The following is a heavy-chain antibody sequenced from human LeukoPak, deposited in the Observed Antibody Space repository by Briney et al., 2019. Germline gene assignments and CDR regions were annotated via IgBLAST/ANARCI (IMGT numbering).Heavy chain of an antibody. CDR1: GYTFTGYY. J-gene: IGHJ4*02. CDR3: ARHAGKYSSSWYLLY. V-gene: IGHV1-2*02. CDR2: INPNSGGT. Sequence: GASVKVSCKASGYTFTGYYMHWVRQAPGQGLEWMGWINPNSGGTNYAQKFQGRVTMTRDTSISTAYMELSRLRSDDTAVYYCARHAGKYSSSWYLLYWGQGTLVTVSS. D-gene: IGHD6-13*01.